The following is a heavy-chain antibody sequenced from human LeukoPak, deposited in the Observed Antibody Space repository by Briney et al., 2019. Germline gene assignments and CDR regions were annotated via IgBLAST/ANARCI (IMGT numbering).Heavy chain of an antibody. D-gene: IGHD3-3*01. CDR1: GGTFSSYA. J-gene: IGHJ4*02. CDR3: ARSRPYDFWSGYYTYYFDY. Sequence: VASVKVSCKASGGTFSSYAISWVRQAPGQGLEWMGGIIPIFGTANYAQRFQGRVTITTDESTSTAYMELSSLRSEDTAVYYCARSRPYDFWSGYYTYYFDYWGQGTLVTVSS. V-gene: IGHV1-69*05. CDR2: IIPIFGTA.